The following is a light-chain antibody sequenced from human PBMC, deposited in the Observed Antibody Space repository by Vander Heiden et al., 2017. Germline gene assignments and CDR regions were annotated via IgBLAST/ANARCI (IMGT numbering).Light chain of an antibody. J-gene: IGLJ2*01. V-gene: IGLV3-19*01. CDR1: SLRGYY. CDR2: GKN. CDR3: NSRDSSDNHLV. Sequence: SSELTQAPPVSVALGHPVRITCQGDSLRGYYVSWYQQKPGQAPVLVIYGKNNRPSGIPYRFSGSSSGNTAALTITGAQAEDEADYYCNSRDSSDNHLVFGGGTKLTVL.